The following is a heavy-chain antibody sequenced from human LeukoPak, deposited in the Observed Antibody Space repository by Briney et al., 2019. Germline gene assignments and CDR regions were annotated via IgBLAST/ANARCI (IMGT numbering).Heavy chain of an antibody. CDR1: GFTFNSFW. V-gene: IGHV3-74*01. D-gene: IGHD6-6*01. J-gene: IGHJ4*02. CDR3: ARALSGYSSSLGY. Sequence: GGSLRLSCTASGFTFNSFWMHWVRQAPGKGLVWVSRNGSTTTYAHSVRGRFTISRDNTKNTLYLQMNSLRAEDTAVYYCARALSGYSSSLGYWGQGTLVTVSS. CDR2: NGSTT.